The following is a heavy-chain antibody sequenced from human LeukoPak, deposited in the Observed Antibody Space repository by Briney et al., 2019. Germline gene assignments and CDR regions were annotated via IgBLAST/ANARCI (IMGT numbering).Heavy chain of an antibody. D-gene: IGHD3-22*01. CDR3: ARGRRIWFYDSPFDY. Sequence: SETLSLTCAVYGGSFSGYYWSWIRQPPGKGLEWIGEINHSGSSNYNPSLTSRVTISVDTSKNQFSLKLSSVTAADTAVYYCARGRRIWFYDSPFDYWGQGTLVTVSS. CDR1: GGSFSGYY. V-gene: IGHV4-34*01. J-gene: IGHJ4*02. CDR2: INHSGSS.